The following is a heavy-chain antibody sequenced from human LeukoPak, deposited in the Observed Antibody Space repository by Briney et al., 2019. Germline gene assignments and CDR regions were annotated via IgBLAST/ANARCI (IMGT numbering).Heavy chain of an antibody. CDR3: ARRSGIAAAGILPYYYYYMDV. D-gene: IGHD6-13*01. Sequence: ASVKVSCKASGGTFSSYAISWVRQAPGQGLEWMGGIIPIFGTANYAQKFQGRVTITAGKSTSTAYMELSSLRSEDTAVYYCARRSGIAAAGILPYYYYYMDVWGKGTTVTVSS. CDR2: IIPIFGTA. CDR1: GGTFSSYA. J-gene: IGHJ6*03. V-gene: IGHV1-69*06.